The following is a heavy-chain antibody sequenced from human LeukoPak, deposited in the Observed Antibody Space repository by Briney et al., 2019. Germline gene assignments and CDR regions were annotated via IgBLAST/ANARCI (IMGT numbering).Heavy chain of an antibody. J-gene: IGHJ4*02. Sequence: PSETLSLTCAAYGGSFSGYYWSWIRQPPGKGLEWIGEINHSGSTNYNPSLKSRVTISVDTSKNQFSLKLSSVTAADTAVYYCARGYSYLDYWGQGTLVTVSS. D-gene: IGHD5-18*01. CDR3: ARGYSYLDY. CDR2: INHSGST. CDR1: GGSFSGYY. V-gene: IGHV4-34*01.